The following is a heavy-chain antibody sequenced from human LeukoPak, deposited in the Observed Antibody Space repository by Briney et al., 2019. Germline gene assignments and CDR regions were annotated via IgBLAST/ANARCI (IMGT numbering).Heavy chain of an antibody. CDR3: ARTAYYYDSSGYDDAFDI. CDR2: ISSRGTIT. J-gene: IGHJ3*02. D-gene: IGHD3-22*01. CDR1: GFTFSDYY. V-gene: IGHV3-11*01. Sequence: GGSLRLSCVASGFTFSDYYVSWIRQAPGKGLEWVSHISSRGTITYYADSVKGRFTISRDNAKNSLCLQMNSLRAEDTAVYYCARTAYYYDSSGYDDAFDIWGQGTMVTVSS.